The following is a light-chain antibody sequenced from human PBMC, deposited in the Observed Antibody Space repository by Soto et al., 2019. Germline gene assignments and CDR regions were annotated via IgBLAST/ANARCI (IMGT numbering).Light chain of an antibody. Sequence: EIVLTQSPGTVSLSPGERVTLSCRASQSVTSNYLAWYQQKPGQAPRLLIFGASIRDTGIPDRFSGSGSGTEFTLTISRLESEDFAVYYCQQYGSSTGTFGQGTQVDIK. CDR2: GAS. CDR1: QSVTSNY. J-gene: IGKJ1*01. V-gene: IGKV3-20*01. CDR3: QQYGSSTGT.